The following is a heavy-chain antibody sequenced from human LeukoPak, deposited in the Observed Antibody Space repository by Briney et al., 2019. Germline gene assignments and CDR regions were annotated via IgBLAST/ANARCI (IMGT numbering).Heavy chain of an antibody. CDR3: ARGLGYSYGYFVDY. V-gene: IGHV4-34*01. D-gene: IGHD5-18*01. Sequence: PSETLSLTCAVYGGSFSGYYWSWIRQPPGKGLEWIGEINHSGSTNYNPSLKSRVTISVDTSKNQFSLKLSSVTAADTAVYYCARGLGYSYGYFVDYWGQGTLVTVSS. CDR2: INHSGST. J-gene: IGHJ4*02. CDR1: GGSFSGYY.